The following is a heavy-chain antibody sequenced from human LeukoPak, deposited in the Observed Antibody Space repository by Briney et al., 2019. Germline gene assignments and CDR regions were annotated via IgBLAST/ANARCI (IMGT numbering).Heavy chain of an antibody. V-gene: IGHV3-7*01. CDR3: AREGNYNMDV. Sequence: GESLRLSCAASGFTFSSHWMTWVRQAPGKGLEWVANIKQDVSVKYYVDSVKGRFTISRDNAKNSLYLQMNSLRVEDTAVYYCAREGNYNMDVWGKGTTVTVSS. J-gene: IGHJ6*03. CDR2: IKQDVSVK. CDR1: GFTFSSHW.